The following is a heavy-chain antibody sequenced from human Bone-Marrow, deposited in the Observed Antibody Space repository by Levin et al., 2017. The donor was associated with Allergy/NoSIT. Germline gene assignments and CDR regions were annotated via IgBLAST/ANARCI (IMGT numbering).Heavy chain of an antibody. J-gene: IGHJ6*02. CDR3: GRMVVAATASYYYYGMDV. CDR1: GGSISSSNW. V-gene: IGHV4-4*02. Sequence: SETLSLTCAVSGGSISSSNWWSWVRQPPGKGLEWIGEIYHSGSTNYNPSLKSRVTISVDKSKNQFSLKLSSVTAADTAVYYCGRMVVAATASYYYYGMDVWGQGTTVTVSS. CDR2: IYHSGST. D-gene: IGHD2-15*01.